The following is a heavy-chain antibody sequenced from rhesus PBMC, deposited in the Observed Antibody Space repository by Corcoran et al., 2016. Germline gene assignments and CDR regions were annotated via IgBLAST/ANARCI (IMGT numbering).Heavy chain of an antibody. CDR3: ARRRWDTAGTNYFDY. CDR2: SYWDDDK. D-gene: IGHD5-42*01. J-gene: IGHJ4*01. CDR1: GFSLSTSGMG. V-gene: IGHV2-1*01. Sequence: QVTLKESGPALVKPTQTLTLTCTFSGFSLSTSGMGVAWIRQPPGKTLEWLAQSYWDDDKRYSTSLKSRLTNSKDTSKYQVVLTMTNMDPVDTTTYYCARRRWDTAGTNYFDYWGQGVLVTVSS.